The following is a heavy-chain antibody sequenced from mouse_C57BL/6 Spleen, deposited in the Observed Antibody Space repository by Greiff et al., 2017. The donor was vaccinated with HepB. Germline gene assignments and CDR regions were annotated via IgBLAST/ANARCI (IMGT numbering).Heavy chain of an antibody. D-gene: IGHD1-1*01. Sequence: DVMLVESGGGLVKPGGSLKLSCAASGFTFSSYALSWVRQTPEKRLEWVATISDGGSYTYYPANVKGRFTISRDNAKNNLYLQMSHLKSEDTAMYYWARESCYGSSSYWYFDVWGTGTTVTVTS. CDR2: ISDGGSYT. CDR1: GFTFSSYA. V-gene: IGHV5-4*01. CDR3: ARESCYGSSSYWYFDV. J-gene: IGHJ1*03.